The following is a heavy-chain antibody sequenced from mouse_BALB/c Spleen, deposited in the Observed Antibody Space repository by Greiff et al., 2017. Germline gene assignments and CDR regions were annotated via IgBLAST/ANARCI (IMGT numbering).Heavy chain of an antibody. CDR3: NPLMMGFAY. CDR1: GFNIKDYY. D-gene: IGHD2-3*01. CDR2: IDPENGDT. V-gene: IGHV14-4*02. Sequence: EVQLQQSGAELVRSGASVKLSCTASGFNIKDYYMHWVKQRPEQGLEWIGWIDPENGDTEYAPKFQGKATMTADTSSNTAYLQLSSLTSEDTAVYYCNPLMMGFAYWGQGTLVTVSA. J-gene: IGHJ3*01.